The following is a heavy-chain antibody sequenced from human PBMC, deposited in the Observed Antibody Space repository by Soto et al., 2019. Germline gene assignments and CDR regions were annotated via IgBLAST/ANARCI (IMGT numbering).Heavy chain of an antibody. CDR3: ARGCGSNFDY. CDR1: GASFSGYY. J-gene: IGHJ4*02. V-gene: IGHV4-34*01. Sequence: QVQLQQWGAGLLKPSETLSLTCAIYGASFSGYYWSWLRQPPGKGLEWIGDINHSGSNNYNPSLNRRVTISADTSKHPFSVLLSSVSAADTALYYCARGCGSNFDYWGQGTLVTVSS. CDR2: INHSGSN. D-gene: IGHD6-13*01.